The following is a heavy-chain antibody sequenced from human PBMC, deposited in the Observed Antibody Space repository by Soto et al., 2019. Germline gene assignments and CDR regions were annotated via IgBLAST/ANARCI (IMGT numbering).Heavy chain of an antibody. Sequence: GGSLRLSCAAYGFTFIRYWMNWVRQAPGKGLEWVANIKQDGTEKNYVDSVKGRFTISRDNAKNSLYLQMDSLRAEDTAVYFCARGDTPMITGMDSFDIWGQGTLVTVSS. V-gene: IGHV3-7*01. CDR1: GFTFIRYW. CDR3: ARGDTPMITGMDSFDI. D-gene: IGHD5-18*01. J-gene: IGHJ3*02. CDR2: IKQDGTEK.